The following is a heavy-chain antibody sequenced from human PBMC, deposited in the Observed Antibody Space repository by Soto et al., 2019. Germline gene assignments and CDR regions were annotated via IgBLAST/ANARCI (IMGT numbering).Heavy chain of an antibody. Sequence: LSLTCTVSGGSVSSGDYYWSWIRQPPGKGLEWIGYIYYSGNTNYNPSLKSRVIISVDTSKNLFSLKLTPVTAADTAVYYCARIPVHTPLIYWLDSWGQGTLVPVSS. D-gene: IGHD2-21*01. CDR1: GGSVSSGDYY. CDR2: IYYSGNT. CDR3: ARIPVHTPLIYWLDS. V-gene: IGHV4-61*08. J-gene: IGHJ5*01.